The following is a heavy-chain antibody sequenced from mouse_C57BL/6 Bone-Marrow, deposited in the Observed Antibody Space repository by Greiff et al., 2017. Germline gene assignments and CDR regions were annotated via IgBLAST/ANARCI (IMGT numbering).Heavy chain of an antibody. D-gene: IGHD2-2*01. J-gene: IGHJ1*03. CDR3: ARERLSGCFGV. V-gene: IGHV1-69*01. CDR1: GYTFTSYW. Sequence: QVQLQQPGAELVMPGASVKLSCKASGYTFTSYWMHWVKQRPGQGLEWIGEIDPSDSYTNYNQKFKGKSTLTVDKSSSTAYMQLSSLTSEDSAVYYCARERLSGCFGVWGTGTTVTVSS. CDR2: IDPSDSYT.